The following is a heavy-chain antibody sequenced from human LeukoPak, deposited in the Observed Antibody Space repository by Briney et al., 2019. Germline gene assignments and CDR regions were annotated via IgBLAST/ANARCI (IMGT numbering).Heavy chain of an antibody. V-gene: IGHV4-34*01. Sequence: SETLSLTCAVYGGSFSGYYWSWLRQPPGKGLEWIGEINHSGSTNYNPSLKSRVTISVDTSKNQFSLKLSSVTAADTAVYYCARVSDIVVVPAAMAGRPNWFDPWGQGTLVTVSS. CDR1: GGSFSGYY. J-gene: IGHJ5*02. CDR3: ARVSDIVVVPAAMAGRPNWFDP. D-gene: IGHD2-2*01. CDR2: INHSGST.